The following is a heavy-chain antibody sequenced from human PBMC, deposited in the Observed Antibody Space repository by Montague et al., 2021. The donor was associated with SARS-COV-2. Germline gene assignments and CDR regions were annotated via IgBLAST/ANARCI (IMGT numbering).Heavy chain of an antibody. Sequence: SETRSLTCTVSVGSISNYYWTWIWQPPGKGLEWIGYIYDSGSANYNPSLKSRSTISVDTSNNQFSLRLSSVTAADTAAYYCARAYCGGDCHVGPWGQGILVTVSS. CDR1: VGSISNYY. D-gene: IGHD2-21*02. V-gene: IGHV4-59*01. CDR2: IYDSGSA. J-gene: IGHJ5*02. CDR3: ARAYCGGDCHVGP.